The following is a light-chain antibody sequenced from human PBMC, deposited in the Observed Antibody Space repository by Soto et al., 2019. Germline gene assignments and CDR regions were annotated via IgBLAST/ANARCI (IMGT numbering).Light chain of an antibody. CDR3: QQHINWPLT. Sequence: EIRMTQSPATLSVSPGDNATLSCRASQSVSSHVAWYQQKPGQAPRLLIYEASNRATGIPARFSGSGSGADFTLTISSLEPEDFALYYCQQHINWPLTFGGGTKVDIK. J-gene: IGKJ4*01. CDR2: EAS. V-gene: IGKV3-11*01. CDR1: QSVSSH.